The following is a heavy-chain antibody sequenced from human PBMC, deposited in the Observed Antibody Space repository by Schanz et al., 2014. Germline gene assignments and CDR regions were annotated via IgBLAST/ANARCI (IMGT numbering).Heavy chain of an antibody. CDR3: ARDVYRSGRPFDL. CDR1: GFTFRDYQ. V-gene: IGHV3-11*06. Sequence: QVQLVESGGGLVKPGGSLRLSCTASGFTFRDYQMTWIRQAPGMGLEWVSYISHNTFYTDYADSVKGRFTISRDNAKNSVYLQMNTLRAEDTAIYFCARDVYRSGRPFDLWGQGTLVTVSS. J-gene: IGHJ5*02. CDR2: ISHNTFYT. D-gene: IGHD5-18*01.